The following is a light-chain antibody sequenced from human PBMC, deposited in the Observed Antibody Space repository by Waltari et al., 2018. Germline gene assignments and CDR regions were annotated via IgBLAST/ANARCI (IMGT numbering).Light chain of an antibody. Sequence: QSALTQPASVSGPPGQSITLSCTGTSSDIGGYNYVSWYQQPPGKAPKLLIYDASKRPSGVSNRFSGSKSGNTASLRISGLQADDEAEYYCSSYSTNSAHVFGTGTKVTFL. CDR3: SSYSTNSAHV. CDR1: SSDIGGYNY. V-gene: IGLV2-14*03. J-gene: IGLJ1*01. CDR2: DAS.